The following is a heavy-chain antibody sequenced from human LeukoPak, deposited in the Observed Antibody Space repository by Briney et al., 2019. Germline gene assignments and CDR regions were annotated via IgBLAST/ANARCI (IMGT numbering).Heavy chain of an antibody. D-gene: IGHD3-22*01. Sequence: GGSLRLSCAASGFTFSSYAMSWVRQAPGKGLEWVSAISGSGGSTYYADSVKGRFTISRDNSKNTLYLQMNSLRAEDTAVYYCAKGYYYDSSGFLYFDCWGQGTLVTVSS. J-gene: IGHJ4*02. CDR2: ISGSGGST. CDR3: AKGYYYDSSGFLYFDC. V-gene: IGHV3-23*01. CDR1: GFTFSSYA.